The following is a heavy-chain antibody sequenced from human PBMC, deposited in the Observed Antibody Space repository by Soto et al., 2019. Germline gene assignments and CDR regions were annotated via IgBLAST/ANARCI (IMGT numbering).Heavy chain of an antibody. CDR1: GFSLSTSGVG. CDR2: IYWDDDK. D-gene: IGHD2-15*01. CDR3: APSFYSPPGYYGMDV. V-gene: IGHV2-5*02. Sequence: QITLKESGPTLVKPTQTLTLTCTFSGFSLSTSGVGVGWIRQPPGKALEWLALIYWDDDKRYSPSLKSRLTITKDTSKYQVVLTMPNMAPVDTATYYCAPSFYSPPGYYGMDVWGQGTTVTVSS. J-gene: IGHJ6*02.